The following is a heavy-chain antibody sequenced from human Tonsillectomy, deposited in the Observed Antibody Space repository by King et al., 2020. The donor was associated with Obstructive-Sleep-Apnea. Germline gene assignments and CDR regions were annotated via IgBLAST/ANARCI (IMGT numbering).Heavy chain of an antibody. Sequence: VQLVESGGGVVQPGRSLRLSCAASGVTFSSYGMHWVRQAPGKGLEWVAVIWYDGSNKYYADSVKGRFTISRDNSKNTLYLQMNSLRAEDTAVYYCAKAAVDIVALRYFDYWGQGTLVTVSS. CDR2: IWYDGSNK. J-gene: IGHJ4*02. V-gene: IGHV3-33*06. D-gene: IGHD5-12*01. CDR3: AKAAVDIVALRYFDY. CDR1: GVTFSSYG.